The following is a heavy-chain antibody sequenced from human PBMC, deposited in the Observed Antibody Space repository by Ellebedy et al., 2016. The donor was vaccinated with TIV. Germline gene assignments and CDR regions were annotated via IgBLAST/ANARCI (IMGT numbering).Heavy chain of an antibody. V-gene: IGHV2-70*11. D-gene: IGHD1-1*01. CDR1: GFSLSTSGLC. CDR2: IDWDDDK. Sequence: SGPTLVKPTQTLTLTCTFSGFSLSTSGLCVSWIRQPPGKALEWLARIDWDDDKYYNTSLRTRLTISKDTSKNQVVLTMTNMDPMDSATYYCARMNGGSWQIDYWGQGTLVTVSS. CDR3: ARMNGGSWQIDY. J-gene: IGHJ4*02.